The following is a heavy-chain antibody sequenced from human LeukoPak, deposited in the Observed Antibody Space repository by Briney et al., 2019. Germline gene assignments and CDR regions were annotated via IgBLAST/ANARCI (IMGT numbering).Heavy chain of an antibody. CDR3: ARGKIAAAGTSWYFDL. Sequence: ASVKVSRKASGYTFTSYAMNWERQAPGQGLAWMGWINTNTGNPTYAQGFTGRFVFSLDTSVSTAYLQISSLKAEDTAVYYCARGKIAAAGTSWYFDLWGRGTLVTVSS. V-gene: IGHV7-4-1*02. CDR2: INTNTGNP. D-gene: IGHD6-13*01. J-gene: IGHJ2*01. CDR1: GYTFTSYA.